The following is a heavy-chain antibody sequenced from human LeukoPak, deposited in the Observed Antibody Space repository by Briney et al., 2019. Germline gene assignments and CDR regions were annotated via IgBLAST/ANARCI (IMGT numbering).Heavy chain of an antibody. D-gene: IGHD6-19*01. CDR2: IYSSGNT. CDR3: ARHEGQWLSAWDY. Sequence: SETLSLTCTVSGGSISSYYWSWIRQSPGKGLEWIGLIYSSGNTNYNPSLRSRVTISVDTSKNQFSLKLTSVTAADTAVYYCARHEGQWLSAWDYWGQGTLVTASS. J-gene: IGHJ4*02. V-gene: IGHV4-59*08. CDR1: GGSISSYY.